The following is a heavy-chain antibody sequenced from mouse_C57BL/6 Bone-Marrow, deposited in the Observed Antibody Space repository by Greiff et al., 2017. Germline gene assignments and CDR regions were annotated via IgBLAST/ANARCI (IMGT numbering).Heavy chain of an antibody. J-gene: IGHJ1*03. CDR1: GFTFTDYY. D-gene: IGHD1-1*01. CDR3: ASHYYGSSYGYFDV. Sequence: EVKLMESGGGLVQPGGSLSLSCAASGFTFTDYYMSWVRQPPGTALEWLGFIRNKANGYTTEYSASVKGRFTISRDNSQSILYLQMNALRAEDSATYYCASHYYGSSYGYFDVWGTGTTVTVSS. CDR2: IRNKANGYTT. V-gene: IGHV7-3*01.